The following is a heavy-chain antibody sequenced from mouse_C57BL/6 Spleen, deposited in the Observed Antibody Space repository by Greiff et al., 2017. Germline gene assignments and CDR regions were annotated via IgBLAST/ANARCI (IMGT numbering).Heavy chain of an antibody. D-gene: IGHD6-1*01. CDR2: INPNNGGT. CDR3: ARQPDY. V-gene: IGHV1-26*01. CDR1: GYTFTDYY. J-gene: IGHJ2*01. Sequence: EVQLQQSGPELVKPGASVKISCKASGYTFTDYYMNWVKQSHGKSLEWIGDINPNNGGTSYNQKFKGKATLTVDKSSSTAYMELRSLTSEDSAVYYCARQPDYWGQGTTRTVSS.